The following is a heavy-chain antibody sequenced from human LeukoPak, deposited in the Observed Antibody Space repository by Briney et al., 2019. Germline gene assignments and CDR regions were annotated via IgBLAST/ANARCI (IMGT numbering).Heavy chain of an antibody. CDR2: IHYDGTNE. CDR3: VNSGFDP. V-gene: IGHV3-30*02. CDR1: GFTLSSYW. J-gene: IGHJ5*02. Sequence: PGGSLRLSCAASGFTLSSYWMTWVRQAPGKGLEWVAFIHYDGTNEYYADSMKGRFTISRDNFKNTLYLQMNSLRVEDTALYYCVNSGFDPWGQGTLVTVSS. D-gene: IGHD3-10*01.